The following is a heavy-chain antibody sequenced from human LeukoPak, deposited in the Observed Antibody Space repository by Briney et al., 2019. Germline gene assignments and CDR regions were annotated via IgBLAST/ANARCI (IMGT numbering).Heavy chain of an antibody. CDR3: ATNDYGDPQAFDI. J-gene: IGHJ3*02. CDR2: IYYSGST. Sequence: SETLSLTCTVSGGSISSGGYYWSWIRHHPGKGLEWIGYIYYSGSTHYNPSLKSRVTISVDTSKNQFSLKLSSVTAADTAVYYCATNDYGDPQAFDIWGQGTMVTVSS. V-gene: IGHV4-31*03. CDR1: GGSISSGGYY. D-gene: IGHD4-17*01.